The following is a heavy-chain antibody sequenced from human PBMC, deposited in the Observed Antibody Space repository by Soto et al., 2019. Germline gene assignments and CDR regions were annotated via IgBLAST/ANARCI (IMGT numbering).Heavy chain of an antibody. CDR1: GGSITTGGRY. CDR2: IYYSGNT. Sequence: QVRLQEWGPGLVKPSQTLSLKCSVSGGSITTGGRYWSWIRQLPGKGLEWIGDIYYSGNTYYNASRKRRVTISVEAAKNQCSLKLSSVTAADTAVYYLAQALFFTGGEGFDNWGQGRLVTVSS. J-gene: IGHJ3*02. CDR3: AQALFFTGGEGFDN. D-gene: IGHD2-8*02. V-gene: IGHV4-31*02.